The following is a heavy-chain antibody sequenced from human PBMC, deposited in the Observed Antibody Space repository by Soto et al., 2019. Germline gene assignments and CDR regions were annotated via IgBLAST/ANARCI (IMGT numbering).Heavy chain of an antibody. D-gene: IGHD3-10*01. J-gene: IGHJ6*02. CDR2: IYYSGSA. V-gene: IGHV4-61*01. CDR1: GASVATVSDF. CDR3: ARGVGFGYYYYHMDL. Sequence: PSETRCLACTVSGASVATVSDFGSWTGQPPGEGLEWIGYIYYSGSADYNPSLGSRVTISIDTSKNQFSLKLTSVTAADTAVYYCARGVGFGYYYYHMDLWGQGTTVT.